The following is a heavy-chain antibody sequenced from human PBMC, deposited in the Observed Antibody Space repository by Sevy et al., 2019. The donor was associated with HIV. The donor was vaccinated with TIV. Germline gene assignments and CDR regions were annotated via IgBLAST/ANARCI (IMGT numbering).Heavy chain of an antibody. Sequence: GGSLRLSCVASGFTLDSYWMSWVRQTPGKGLEWVANVKQDGSVKYYVDSVKGRFTISRDNARNLVYVQMNSLRVDDTALYYCGRAIAAHDSFWGQGTLVTVSS. CDR3: GRAIAAHDSF. CDR1: GFTLDSYW. V-gene: IGHV3-7*01. CDR2: VKQDGSVK. D-gene: IGHD6-13*01. J-gene: IGHJ4*02.